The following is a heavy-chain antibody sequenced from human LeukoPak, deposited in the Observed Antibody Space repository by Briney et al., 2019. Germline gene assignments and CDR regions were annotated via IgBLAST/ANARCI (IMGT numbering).Heavy chain of an antibody. CDR1: GGTFSSYA. CDR3: ARVAGSGSYSYYGMDV. D-gene: IGHD3-10*01. V-gene: IGHV1-69*13. J-gene: IGHJ6*04. Sequence: SVKVSCKASGGTFSSYAISWVRQAPGQGLEWMGGIIPIFGTANYAQKFQGRVTITADESTSTAYMELSSLRSEDTAVYYCARVAGSGSYSYYGMDVWGKGTTVTVSS. CDR2: IIPIFGTA.